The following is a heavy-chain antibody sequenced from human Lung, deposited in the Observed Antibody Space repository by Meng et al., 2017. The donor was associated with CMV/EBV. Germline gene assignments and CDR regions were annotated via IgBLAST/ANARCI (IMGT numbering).Heavy chain of an antibody. J-gene: IGHJ6*02. CDR3: ARGGPRGYHGMAV. D-gene: IGHD3-10*01. CDR2: VYFSGVT. CDR1: GGSVNSGSYY. V-gene: IGHV4-61*03. Sequence: GSLRLXCTVSGGSVNSGSYYWNWIRRPPGKGLEWMGSVYFSGVTNYSPSLKSRVTVSMDTSKNHFSLKMSYMTAADTAVYYCARGGPRGYHGMAVWGQGXTVTVSS.